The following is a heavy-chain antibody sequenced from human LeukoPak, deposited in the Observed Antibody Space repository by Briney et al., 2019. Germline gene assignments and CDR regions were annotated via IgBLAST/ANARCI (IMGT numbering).Heavy chain of an antibody. Sequence: GASVKVSCKASGGTFSSYAISWVRQAPGQGLEWMGRIIPIFGTANYAQKFQGRVTITTDESTSTAYVELSSLRSEDTAVYYCARDSRRDGYNWGYFDYWGQGTLVTVSS. CDR2: IIPIFGTA. D-gene: IGHD5-24*01. CDR3: ARDSRRDGYNWGYFDY. J-gene: IGHJ4*02. CDR1: GGTFSSYA. V-gene: IGHV1-69*05.